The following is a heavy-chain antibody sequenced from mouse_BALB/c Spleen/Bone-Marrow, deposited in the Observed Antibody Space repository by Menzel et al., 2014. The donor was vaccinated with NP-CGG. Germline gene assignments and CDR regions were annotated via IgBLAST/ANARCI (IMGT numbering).Heavy chain of an antibody. CDR2: INNGGTYT. CDR1: GFTFSSYG. Sequence: EVMLVESGGDLVKPGGSLKLSCAASGFTFSSYGMSWVRQTPDKGLEWVATINNGGTYTYYPDSVKGRFTISRDNAKNTLYLQMSSLKSEDTAMYYCALNWDSAYWGQGTLVTVSA. CDR3: ALNWDSAY. V-gene: IGHV5-6*01. J-gene: IGHJ3*01. D-gene: IGHD4-1*02.